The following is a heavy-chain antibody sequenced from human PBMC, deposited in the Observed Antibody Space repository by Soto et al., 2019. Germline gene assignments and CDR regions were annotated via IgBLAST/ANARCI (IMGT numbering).Heavy chain of an antibody. Sequence: GGSLRLSCAASGFTFSSYAMSWVRQAPGKGLEWVSAISGSGGSTYYADSVKGRFTISRDNSKNTLYLQMTSLRAEDTAVYSCANLGITIFGVATSNWFDPWGQGTLVTVSS. J-gene: IGHJ5*02. CDR1: GFTFSSYA. V-gene: IGHV3-23*01. D-gene: IGHD3-3*01. CDR3: ANLGITIFGVATSNWFDP. CDR2: ISGSGGST.